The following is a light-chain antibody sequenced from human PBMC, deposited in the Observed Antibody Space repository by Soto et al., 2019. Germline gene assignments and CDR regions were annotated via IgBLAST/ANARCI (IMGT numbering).Light chain of an antibody. CDR1: SSNIGSNT. V-gene: IGLV1-44*01. J-gene: IGLJ3*02. Sequence: QSVLTQPPSASGTPGQRVTISCSGSSSNIGSNTVNWYQQLPGTAPKLLISYNDQRPSGVPARFSGSKSGTSASLAISGLRSEDEADYYCAAWDDSLSGWVFGGGTKLTVL. CDR3: AAWDDSLSGWV. CDR2: YND.